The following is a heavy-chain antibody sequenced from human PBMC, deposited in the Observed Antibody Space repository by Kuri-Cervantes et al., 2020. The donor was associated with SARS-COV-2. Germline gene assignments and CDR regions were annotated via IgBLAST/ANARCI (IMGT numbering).Heavy chain of an antibody. J-gene: IGHJ4*02. V-gene: IGHV1-24*01. CDR1: GYTLTELS. Sequence: ASVKVSCKVSGYTLTELSMHWVRQAPGKGLEWMGGFDPEDGETIYARKFQGRVTMTEDTSTDTAYMELSSLRSEDTAVYYCATAHPQGWLQLTYFDYWGQGTLVTVSS. CDR3: ATAHPQGWLQLTYFDY. CDR2: FDPEDGET. D-gene: IGHD5-24*01.